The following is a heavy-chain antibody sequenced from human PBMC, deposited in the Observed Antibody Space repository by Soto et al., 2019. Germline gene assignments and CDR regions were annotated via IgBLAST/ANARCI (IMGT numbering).Heavy chain of an antibody. Sequence: QITLKESGPTLVKPTQTLTLTCTFSGFSLSTSGVGVGWIRQPPGKALEWLALIYWDDDKRYIPSLKSRLTITKDTSKNQVVLTMTNMDPVDTATYYCALTSSITIFGVDWFDPWGQGTLVTVSS. CDR2: IYWDDDK. V-gene: IGHV2-5*02. D-gene: IGHD3-3*01. CDR3: ALTSSITIFGVDWFDP. J-gene: IGHJ5*02. CDR1: GFSLSTSGVG.